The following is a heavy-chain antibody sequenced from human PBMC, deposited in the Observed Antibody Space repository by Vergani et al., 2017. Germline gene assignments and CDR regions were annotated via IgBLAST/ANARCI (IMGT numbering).Heavy chain of an antibody. Sequence: QLQLQESGPGLVKPSETLSLTCTVSGGSISSISYYWGWIRQPPGKGPEWIGSIYYSGSTYYNPYLKSRVTISVDTSKNQFSLKLSSVTAADTAVYYCARHDWSTHWFDPWGQGTLVTVSS. V-gene: IGHV4-39*01. CDR1: GGSISSISYY. J-gene: IGHJ5*02. CDR3: ARHDWSTHWFDP. D-gene: IGHD3-9*01. CDR2: IYYSGST.